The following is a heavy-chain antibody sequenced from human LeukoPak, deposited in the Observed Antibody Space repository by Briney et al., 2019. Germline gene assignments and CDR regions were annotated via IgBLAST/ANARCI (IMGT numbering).Heavy chain of an antibody. CDR1: GFTSSSYA. J-gene: IGHJ6*02. CDR3: ARDSREGDNKLAPYGMDV. D-gene: IGHD3-16*01. CDR2: ISGSGGST. V-gene: IGHV3-23*01. Sequence: PGGSLRLSCAASGFTSSSYAMSWVRQAPGKGLEWVSAISGSGGSTYYADSVKGRFTISRDNSKNTLYLQMNSLRAEDTAVYYCARDSREGDNKLAPYGMDVWGQGTTVTVSS.